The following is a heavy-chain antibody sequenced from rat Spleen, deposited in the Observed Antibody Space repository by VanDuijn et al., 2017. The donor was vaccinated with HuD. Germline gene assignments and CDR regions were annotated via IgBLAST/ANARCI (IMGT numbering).Heavy chain of an antibody. CDR1: GFTFSDYY. D-gene: IGHD1-1*01. CDR2: ITYDGSST. Sequence: EVQLVESDGGLVQPGRSLKLSCAASGFTFSDYYMTWVRQAPTKGLEWVATITYDGSSTYYRDSVKGRFTISRDNVKSTLYLQMDSLRSEDTAMYYCTKTNYYSGDFDYWGQGVMVTVSS. CDR3: TKTNYYSGDFDY. V-gene: IGHV5-29*01. J-gene: IGHJ2*01.